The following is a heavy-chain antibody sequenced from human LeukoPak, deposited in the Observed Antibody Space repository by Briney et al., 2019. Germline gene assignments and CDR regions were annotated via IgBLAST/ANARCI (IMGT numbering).Heavy chain of an antibody. V-gene: IGHV3-30*02. J-gene: IGHJ4*02. Sequence: GGSLRLSCAASGFTFSSYGMHWVRQAPGKGLEWVAFIRYDGSNKYYADSVKGRFTISRDNSKNTLYLQMNSLRAEDTAVYYCAKDSAGYYDSSGYFSWGQGTLVTVSS. CDR1: GFTFSSYG. CDR2: IRYDGSNK. D-gene: IGHD3-22*01. CDR3: AKDSAGYYDSSGYFS.